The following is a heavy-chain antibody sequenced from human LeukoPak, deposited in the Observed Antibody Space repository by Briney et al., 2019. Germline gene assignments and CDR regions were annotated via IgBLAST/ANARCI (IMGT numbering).Heavy chain of an antibody. J-gene: IGHJ6*02. CDR1: GYTFTSYD. V-gene: IGHV1-8*01. CDR3: ARGATPHTIFGVVIITNYYYGMDV. D-gene: IGHD3-3*01. Sequence: ASVKVSCKASGYTFTSYDINWVRQATGQGLEWMGWMNPNSGNTGYAQNSQGRVTMTRNTSISTAYMELSSLRSEDTAVYYCARGATPHTIFGVVIITNYYYGMDVWGQGTTVTVSS. CDR2: MNPNSGNT.